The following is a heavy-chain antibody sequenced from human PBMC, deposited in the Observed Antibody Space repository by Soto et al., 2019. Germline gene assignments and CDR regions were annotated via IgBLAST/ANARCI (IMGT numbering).Heavy chain of an antibody. D-gene: IGHD2-21*02. J-gene: IGHJ5*02. Sequence: SETLSLTCTVSGGSITDYSWVWIRQPAGKGLEWIGRIFSSGSTNYNPSLKGRITMSLDTSKNQFSLKLNSATATDTAVYFCARDQYVVVSADNWFDPWGQGILVTVSS. V-gene: IGHV4-4*07. CDR1: GGSITDYS. CDR3: ARDQYVVVSADNWFDP. CDR2: IFSSGST.